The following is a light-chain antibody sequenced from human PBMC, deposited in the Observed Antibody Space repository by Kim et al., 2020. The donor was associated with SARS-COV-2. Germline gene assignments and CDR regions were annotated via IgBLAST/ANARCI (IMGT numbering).Light chain of an antibody. J-gene: IGKJ4*01. V-gene: IGKV1D-12*01. Sequence: ASVGDRVTITCRASQDIDTLLAWYQQKPGKAPELLIYAESSLESGVPSRFSGSGSGTDFTLTISSLQSEDFATYYCQQANSFPLTFGGGTKVDIK. CDR1: QDIDTL. CDR3: QQANSFPLT. CDR2: AES.